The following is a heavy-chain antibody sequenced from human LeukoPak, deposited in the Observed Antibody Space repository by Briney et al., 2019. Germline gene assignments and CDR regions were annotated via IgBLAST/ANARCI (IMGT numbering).Heavy chain of an antibody. J-gene: IGHJ4*02. D-gene: IGHD3-3*01. Sequence: SETLSLTCTVSGGSISSYYWSWIRQPPGKGLEWIGYIYYSGSTYYNPSLKSRVTISVDTSKNQFSLKLSPVTAADTAVYYCAIRGFWSGYSPTPFDYWGQGTLVTVSS. CDR3: AIRGFWSGYSPTPFDY. V-gene: IGHV4-59*04. CDR2: IYYSGST. CDR1: GGSISSYY.